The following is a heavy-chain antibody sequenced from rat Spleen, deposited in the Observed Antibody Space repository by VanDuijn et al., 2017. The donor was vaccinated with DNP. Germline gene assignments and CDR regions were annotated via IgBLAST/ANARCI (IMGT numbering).Heavy chain of an antibody. Sequence: EVQLQESGPGLVKPSLSLSLTCSVTGYSITSNYWAWIRKFPGNKMEWMGYISYSGSTGFNPSLKSRISITRDTSKNQFFLQLNSVTTEDTATYYCARSGYNTDYYHLGAYWGQGTLVTVSS. J-gene: IGHJ3*01. CDR3: ARSGYNTDYYHLGAY. CDR1: GYSITSNY. D-gene: IGHD1-6*01. V-gene: IGHV3-1*01. CDR2: ISYSGST.